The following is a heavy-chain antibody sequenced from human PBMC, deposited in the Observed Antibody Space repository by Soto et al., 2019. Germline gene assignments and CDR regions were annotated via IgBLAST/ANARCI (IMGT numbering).Heavy chain of an antibody. D-gene: IGHD3-9*01. CDR1: GFTFSNYA. V-gene: IGHV3-23*01. CDR2: ISGSDDRT. CDR3: TKGGRGIDIFFDS. Sequence: EVQLLESGGGLEQPGGSLRLSCVASGFTFSNYAMNWIRQAPGKGLEWVSSISGSDDRTFFADSVKGRFTISRDNSKETVFLQMNNLRVEYTALYYCTKGGRGIDIFFDSWGQGTLVSVSS. J-gene: IGHJ4*02.